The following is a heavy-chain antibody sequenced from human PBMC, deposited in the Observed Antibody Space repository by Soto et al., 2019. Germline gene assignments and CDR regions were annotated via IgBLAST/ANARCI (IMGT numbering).Heavy chain of an antibody. J-gene: IGHJ4*02. D-gene: IGHD6-19*01. CDR1: GVSVSSNTAA. CDR3: ARGVAGSGFDL. CDR2: TYYRSNWRH. Sequence: SQTLSLTCAISGVSVSSNTAAWNWIRSSPSRGLEWLGRTYYRSNWRHDYAVSVKSRITVNADTSKNHFSLQLNSVTPDDTAVYYCARGVAGSGFDLWGQGTLVTVSS. V-gene: IGHV6-1*01.